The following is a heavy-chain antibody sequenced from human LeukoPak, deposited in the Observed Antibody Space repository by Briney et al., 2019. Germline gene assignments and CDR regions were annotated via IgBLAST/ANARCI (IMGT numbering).Heavy chain of an antibody. CDR1: GYTFAGYY. V-gene: IGHV1-2*02. CDR3: ARSDTVTTADY. D-gene: IGHD4-17*01. Sequence: ASVKVSCKASGYTFAGYYMHWVRQAPGQGLEWMGWINPNSGGTNYAQKFLGRVTMTRDTSVSTAYMELSRLRSDDTAVYYCARSDTVTTADYWGQGTLVTVSS. CDR2: INPNSGGT. J-gene: IGHJ4*02.